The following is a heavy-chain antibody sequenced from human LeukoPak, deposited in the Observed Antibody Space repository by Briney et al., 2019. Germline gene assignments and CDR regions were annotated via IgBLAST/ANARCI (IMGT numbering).Heavy chain of an antibody. J-gene: IGHJ4*02. Sequence: ASVKVSCKASGGTFSSYAISWVRQAPGQGLEWMGRIIPILGIANYAQKFQGRVTITADKSTSTAYMELSSLRSEDTAVYSCASVVGLVYWGQGTLVTVSS. V-gene: IGHV1-69*04. CDR1: GGTFSSYA. CDR3: ASVVGLVY. CDR2: IIPILGIA. D-gene: IGHD6-19*01.